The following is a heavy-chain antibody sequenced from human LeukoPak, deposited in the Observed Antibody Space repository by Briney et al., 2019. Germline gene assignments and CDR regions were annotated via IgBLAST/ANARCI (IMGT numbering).Heavy chain of an antibody. J-gene: IGHJ3*02. CDR1: GGSISSYY. D-gene: IGHD5-24*01. Sequence: PSETLSLTCTVSGGSISSYYWSWIRQPPGKGLEWIGYIYYSGSTNYNPSLKSRVTTSVDTSKNQFSLKLSSVTAADTAVYYCARVMATTDDAFDIWGQGTMVTVSS. CDR2: IYYSGST. V-gene: IGHV4-59*01. CDR3: ARVMATTDDAFDI.